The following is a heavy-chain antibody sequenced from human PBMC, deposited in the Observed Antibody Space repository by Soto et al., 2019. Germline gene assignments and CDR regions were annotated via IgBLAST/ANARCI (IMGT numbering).Heavy chain of an antibody. CDR1: GFSLSSHGVG. D-gene: IGHD6-13*01. Sequence: QITLKESGPTLVKPTQTLTLTCSFSGFSLSSHGVGVGWIRQPPGKALEWLALIYWDDDKFYSPSLKTRLTITKDTSKNQVVLTMTDMVPVDTATYYCAHNNWGAVGKRYLDYWGQGTLVTVSS. CDR3: AHNNWGAVGKRYLDY. CDR2: IYWDDDK. V-gene: IGHV2-5*02. J-gene: IGHJ4*02.